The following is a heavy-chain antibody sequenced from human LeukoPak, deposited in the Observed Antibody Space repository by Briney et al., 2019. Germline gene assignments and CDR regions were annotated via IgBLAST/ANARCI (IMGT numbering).Heavy chain of an antibody. Sequence: SETLSLTCTVSGGSMTSSSYYWGWIRQPPGKGLEWIGEISHSGNTNYHPSLKSRVTISVDTSKNQFSLKLSSVTAADTAVYYCARGYYDILSGPHPYFDYWGQGTLVTVSS. V-gene: IGHV4-39*07. CDR2: ISHSGNT. J-gene: IGHJ4*02. CDR1: GGSMTSSSYY. CDR3: ARGYYDILSGPHPYFDY. D-gene: IGHD3-9*01.